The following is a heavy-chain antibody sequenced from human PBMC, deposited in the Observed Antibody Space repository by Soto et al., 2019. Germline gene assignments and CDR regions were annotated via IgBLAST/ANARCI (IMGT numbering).Heavy chain of an antibody. CDR2: IWYDGSNK. CDR1: GFTFSSYG. J-gene: IGHJ4*02. D-gene: IGHD6-13*01. V-gene: IGHV3-33*01. Sequence: PGGSLRLSCAASGFTFSSYGMHWVRQAPGKGLEWVAVIWYDGSNKYYADSVKGRFTISRDNSKNTLYLQMNSLRAEDTAVYYCASTGYSSSWYFDYWGQGTLVTVS. CDR3: ASTGYSSSWYFDY.